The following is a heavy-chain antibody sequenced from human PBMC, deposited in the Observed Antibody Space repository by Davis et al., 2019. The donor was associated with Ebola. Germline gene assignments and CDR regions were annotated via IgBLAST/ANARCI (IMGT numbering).Heavy chain of an antibody. V-gene: IGHV5-51*01. J-gene: IGHJ1*01. CDR2: IYPGDSDT. D-gene: IGHD2-2*01. CDR3: ARAGYCSSTSCNASFQH. CDR1: GYSFTSYW. Sequence: SLTLSCKRSGYSFTSYWIGSVRQMPGKGLEWMGIIYPGDSDTRYSPSFQGHVTISADKSISTAYLQWSSLKASDTAMYYCARAGYCSSTSCNASFQHWGQGTLVTVSS.